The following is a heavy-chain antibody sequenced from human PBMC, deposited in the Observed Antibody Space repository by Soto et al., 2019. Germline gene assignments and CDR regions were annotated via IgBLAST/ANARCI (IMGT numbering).Heavy chain of an antibody. D-gene: IGHD6-19*01. CDR3: ARLFSGSINYYYYGMDV. CDR2: IYHSGST. V-gene: IGHV4-61*01. J-gene: IGHJ6*02. CDR1: GGSVSSGSYY. Sequence: SSETLSLTCTVSGGSVSSGSYYLSWIRQPPGKGLEWIGYIYHSGSTNYNPSLKSRVTISVDKSKNQFSLKLSSVTAADTAVYYCARLFSGSINYYYYGMDVWGQGTTVTVSS.